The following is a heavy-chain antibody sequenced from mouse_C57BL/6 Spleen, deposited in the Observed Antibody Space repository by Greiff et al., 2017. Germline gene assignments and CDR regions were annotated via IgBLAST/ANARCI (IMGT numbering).Heavy chain of an antibody. CDR1: GYTFTDYY. CDR3: ARGGGDY. J-gene: IGHJ2*01. Sequence: VQLQQSGAELVRPGASVKLSCKASGYTFTDYYINWVNQRPGQGLEWISRIYPGSGNTYYNEKFKGKATLTAEKSSSTAYMQRSSLTSEDSAVYCCARGGGDYWGQGTTLTVSS. V-gene: IGHV1-76*01. CDR2: IYPGSGNT.